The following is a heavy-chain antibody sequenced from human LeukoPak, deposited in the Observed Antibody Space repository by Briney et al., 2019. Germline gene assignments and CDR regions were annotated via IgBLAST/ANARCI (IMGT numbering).Heavy chain of an antibody. CDR3: ARDRGGIGYYMDV. CDR2: INSDGSTT. Sequence: TGGSLRLSCAASGFTFSSYWMHWVRQAPGKGLVWVSRINSDGSTTTYADSVKGRFTTSRDNAKNTLYLQMNSLRAEDTAVYYCARDRGGIGYYMDVWGKGTTVTVSS. CDR1: GFTFSSYW. J-gene: IGHJ6*03. V-gene: IGHV3-74*01. D-gene: IGHD3-16*02.